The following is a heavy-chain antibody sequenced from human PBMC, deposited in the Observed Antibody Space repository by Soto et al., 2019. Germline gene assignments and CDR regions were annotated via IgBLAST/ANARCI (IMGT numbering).Heavy chain of an antibody. CDR2: ISNDGSNK. Sequence: TGGSLRLSCAASGFSFSTYGMHWVRQAPGKGLEWVAYISNDGSNKYYADSVKGRFTISRDNAKKSLYLQMNSLRDEDTAVYYCAGGRITLRTWGQGTPVTVSS. J-gene: IGHJ5*02. V-gene: IGHV3-30*03. D-gene: IGHD3-22*01. CDR3: AGGRITLRT. CDR1: GFSFSTYG.